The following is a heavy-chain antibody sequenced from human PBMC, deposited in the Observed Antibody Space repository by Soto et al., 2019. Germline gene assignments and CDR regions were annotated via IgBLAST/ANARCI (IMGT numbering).Heavy chain of an antibody. V-gene: IGHV4-61*01. J-gene: IGHJ6*02. Sequence: SETLSLTCTVSGGSVSSGSYYWSWIRQPPGKGLEWIGYIYYSGSTNYSPSLKSRVTISVDTSKNQFSLKLSSVTAADTAVYYCARDSIAVLSGVMDVWGQGTTVTVSS. CDR3: ARDSIAVLSGVMDV. CDR1: GGSVSSGSYY. D-gene: IGHD6-19*01. CDR2: IYYSGST.